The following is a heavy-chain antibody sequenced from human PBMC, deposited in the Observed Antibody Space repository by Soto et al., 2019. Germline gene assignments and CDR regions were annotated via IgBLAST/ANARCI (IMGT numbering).Heavy chain of an antibody. V-gene: IGHV4-4*02. Sequence: QVQLQESGPGLVKPSGTLSLTCAVSSGSISSSNWWSWVRQPPGKGLEWIGEIYHSGSTNYNPSLESRVTISVDKSKNQFSLKLSSVTAADTAVYYCASLTLGDSSGWYGGYYFDYWGQGTLVTVSS. CDR2: IYHSGST. CDR1: SGSISSSNW. D-gene: IGHD6-19*01. J-gene: IGHJ4*02. CDR3: ASLTLGDSSGWYGGYYFDY.